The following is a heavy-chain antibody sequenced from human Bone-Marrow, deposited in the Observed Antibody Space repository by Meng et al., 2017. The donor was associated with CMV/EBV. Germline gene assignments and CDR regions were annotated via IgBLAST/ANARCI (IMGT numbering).Heavy chain of an antibody. J-gene: IGHJ6*02. CDR3: ARDRRIYGGNYPDYYYYYGMDV. CDR2: IRYDGSNK. D-gene: IGHD4/OR15-4a*01. CDR1: GFTFSSYA. Sequence: GESLKISCAASGFTFSSYAMHWVRQAPGKGLEWVAFIRYDGSNKYYADSVKGRFTISRDNSKNTLYLQMNSLRAEDTAVYYCARDRRIYGGNYPDYYYYYGMDVWGQGTTVTVSS. V-gene: IGHV3-30*02.